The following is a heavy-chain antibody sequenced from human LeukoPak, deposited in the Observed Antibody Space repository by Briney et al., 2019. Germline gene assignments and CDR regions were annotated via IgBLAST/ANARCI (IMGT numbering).Heavy chain of an antibody. D-gene: IGHD6-19*01. CDR1: GGSFSGYY. J-gene: IGHJ4*02. CDR2: INHSGST. CDR3: ARIRRYSSGWYVGY. Sequence: SETLSLTCAVYGGSFSGYYWGWIRQPPGKGLEWIGEINHSGSTNYNPSLKSRVTISVDTSKNQFSLKLSSVTAADTAVYYCARIRRYSSGWYVGYWGQGTLVTVSS. V-gene: IGHV4-34*01.